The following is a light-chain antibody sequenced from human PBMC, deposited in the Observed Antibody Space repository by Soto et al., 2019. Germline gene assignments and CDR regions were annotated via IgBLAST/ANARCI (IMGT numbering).Light chain of an antibody. CDR1: QSVSSSY. CDR2: GAS. Sequence: EIGLTQSPGTLSLSPGERATLSCRASQSVSSSYLAWYQQKPGQAPRLLIYGASSRATGSPDRFSGSGSGTDFTLTISRLEPEDFAVYYCQQYGSSPHTFGGGTKVEIK. CDR3: QQYGSSPHT. J-gene: IGKJ4*01. V-gene: IGKV3-20*01.